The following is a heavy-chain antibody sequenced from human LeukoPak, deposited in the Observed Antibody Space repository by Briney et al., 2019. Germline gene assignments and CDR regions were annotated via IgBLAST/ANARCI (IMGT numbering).Heavy chain of an antibody. CDR2: IDHSGST. V-gene: IGHV4-34*01. CDR1: GGSISGYY. D-gene: IGHD2-21*02. J-gene: IGHJ4*02. Sequence: PSETLSHTCTVSGGSISGYYWSWIRQPPGKGLEWIGEIDHSGSTNCNPSLKSRVTISVDTSKNHFSLKLSSVTAADTAVYYCARVVSQAYCGGGCYIWGQGTLVTVSS. CDR3: ARVVSQAYCGGGCYI.